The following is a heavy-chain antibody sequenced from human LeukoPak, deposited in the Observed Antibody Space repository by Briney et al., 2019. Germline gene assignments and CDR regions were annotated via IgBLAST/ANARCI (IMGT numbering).Heavy chain of an antibody. V-gene: IGHV3-23*01. Sequence: GGSLRLSCAASGFTFNKDGMSWVRQAPGKGLEWVSTVNENGAETHYADSVKGRFTISRDISKNSVLLQMNSLRAGDTALYYCTKGDGGWYPIDYWGQGTLVIVSS. CDR1: GFTFNKDG. CDR3: TKGDGGWYPIDY. D-gene: IGHD6-19*01. J-gene: IGHJ4*02. CDR2: VNENGAET.